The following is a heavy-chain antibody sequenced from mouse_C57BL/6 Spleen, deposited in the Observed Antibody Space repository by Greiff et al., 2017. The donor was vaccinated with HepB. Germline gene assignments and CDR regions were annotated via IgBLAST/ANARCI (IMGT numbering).Heavy chain of an antibody. CDR3: ARGTTVVDYYAMDY. CDR1: GFTFSDYG. Sequence: DVQLVESGGGLVKPGGSLKLSCAASGFTFSDYGMHWVRQAPEKGLEWVAYISSGSSTIYYADTVKGRFTISRDNAKNTLFLQMTSLRSEDTAMYYCARGTTVVDYYAMDYWGQGTSVTVSS. CDR2: ISSGSSTI. J-gene: IGHJ4*01. V-gene: IGHV5-17*01. D-gene: IGHD1-1*01.